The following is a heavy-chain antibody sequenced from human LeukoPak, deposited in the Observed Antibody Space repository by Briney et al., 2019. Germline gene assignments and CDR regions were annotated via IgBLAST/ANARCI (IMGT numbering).Heavy chain of an antibody. CDR3: AREKAAYCGGDCHSFDY. Sequence: SQTLSLTCIVSGGSISSGDYYWSCIRQPPGKGLECIGYIYYSGSTYYNPSLKRRVTISVDTSKNQFSLKLSSVTAADTAVYYCAREKAAYCGGDCHSFDYSGQGTLVTVSS. J-gene: IGHJ4*02. V-gene: IGHV4-30-4*01. D-gene: IGHD2-21*02. CDR1: GGSISSGDYY. CDR2: IYYSGST.